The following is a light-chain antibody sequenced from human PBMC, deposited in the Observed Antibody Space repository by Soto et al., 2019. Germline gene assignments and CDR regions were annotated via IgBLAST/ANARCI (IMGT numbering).Light chain of an antibody. V-gene: IGKV1-5*01. CDR3: QQYNSYSWT. J-gene: IGKJ1*01. Sequence: DIQMTHSPSTLSASVGDRVTITCRASQRISSWLAWYQQKPGKAPKLLIYDASSLESGVPSRFSGSGSGTEFTLTSSRLQPDDFATYYCQQYNSYSWTFGQGTKLEIK. CDR2: DAS. CDR1: QRISSW.